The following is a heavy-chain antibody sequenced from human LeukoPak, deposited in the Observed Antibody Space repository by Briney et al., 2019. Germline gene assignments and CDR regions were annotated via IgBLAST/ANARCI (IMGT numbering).Heavy chain of an antibody. V-gene: IGHV4-30-4*08. D-gene: IGHD2-2*01. J-gene: IGHJ3*01. CDR1: GGSISSGAYY. CDR2: IYHGGSI. Sequence: PSQTLSLTCTVSGGSISSGAYYWSWIRQPPGKGLEWIGYIYHGGSIYYNASLKSRLTILVDTSKNHFSLNLTSVTAADTAVYYCARLMPVPAATDAFDVWGQGTMVTVSS. CDR3: ARLMPVPAATDAFDV.